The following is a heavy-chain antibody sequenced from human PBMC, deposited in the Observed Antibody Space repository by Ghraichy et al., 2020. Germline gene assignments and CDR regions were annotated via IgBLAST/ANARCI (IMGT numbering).Heavy chain of an antibody. D-gene: IGHD6-13*01. CDR1: GYTFTGYY. CDR3: ARDEPQQLAEKIYYYYGMDV. Sequence: ASVKVSCKASGYTFTGYYMHWVRQAPGQGLEWMGWINPNSGGTNYAQKFQGRVTMTRDTSISTAYMELSRLRSDDTAVYYCARDEPQQLAEKIYYYYGMDVWGQGTTVTVSS. J-gene: IGHJ6*02. V-gene: IGHV1-2*02. CDR2: INPNSGGT.